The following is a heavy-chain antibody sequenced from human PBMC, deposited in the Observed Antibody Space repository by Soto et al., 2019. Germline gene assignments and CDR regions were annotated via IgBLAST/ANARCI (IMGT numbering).Heavy chain of an antibody. CDR2: IYYSGST. D-gene: IGHD5-12*01. V-gene: IGHV4-59*01. Sequence: SETLSLTCTVSGGSISSYYWSWIRQPPGKGLEWIGYIYYSGSTNYNPSLKSRVTISVDTSKSQFSLKLSSVTAADTAVYYCARGGFLSGYDSNWGQGTLVTVSS. J-gene: IGHJ4*02. CDR1: GGSISSYY. CDR3: ARGGFLSGYDSN.